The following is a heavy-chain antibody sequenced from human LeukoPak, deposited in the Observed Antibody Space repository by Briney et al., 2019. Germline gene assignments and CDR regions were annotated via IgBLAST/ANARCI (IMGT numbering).Heavy chain of an antibody. CDR1: GGAISYYY. CDR2: IYSSGSF. Sequence: SETLSLTCTVSGGAISYYYWSWIRQPPGKGLEWIGYIYSSGSFNYNPSLKSRVSISVDTSKNHFSLKLSSVTAADTAVYYCARSGGSDAFDIWGQGTMVTVSS. CDR3: ARSGGSDAFDI. V-gene: IGHV4-59*08. D-gene: IGHD6-25*01. J-gene: IGHJ3*02.